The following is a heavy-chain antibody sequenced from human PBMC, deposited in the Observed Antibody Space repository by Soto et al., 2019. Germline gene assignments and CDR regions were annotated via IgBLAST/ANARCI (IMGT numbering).Heavy chain of an antibody. Sequence: EVQLVESGGGLVKPGGSLRLSCVASGFTFSNAWMSWVRQAPGKGLEWVGRIKSKTDGGTTDYAVPVKGRFTISKDNSQHTLYLQMNDLRHEDTAVYYCARLPGPLVSVLYIYPLDARESPSDVDIWGQGTTVTVSS. CDR1: GFTFSNAW. CDR3: ARLPGPLVSVLYIYPLDARESPSDVDI. J-gene: IGHJ6*02. V-gene: IGHV3-15*07. D-gene: IGHD2-21*02. CDR2: IKSKTDGGTT.